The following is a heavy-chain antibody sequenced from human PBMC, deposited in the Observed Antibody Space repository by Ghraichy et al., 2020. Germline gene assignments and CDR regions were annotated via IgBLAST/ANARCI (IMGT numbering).Heavy chain of an antibody. CDR2: ITHSGST. CDR3: ARVRIAVAGDPHLYYYYYGMEV. CDR1: GGSFSGYY. D-gene: IGHD6-19*01. J-gene: IGHJ6*02. Sequence: SETLSLTCAVYGGSFSGYYWSWIRQPPGKGLEWIGEITHSGSTNYNPSPKSRVTISVETSKNQFSLKLSSVTAADTAVFYCARVRIAVAGDPHLYYYYYGMEVWGQGTTVTVSS. V-gene: IGHV4-34*01.